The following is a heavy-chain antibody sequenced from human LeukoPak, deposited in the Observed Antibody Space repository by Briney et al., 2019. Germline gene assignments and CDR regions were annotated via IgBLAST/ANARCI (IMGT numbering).Heavy chain of an antibody. D-gene: IGHD3-22*01. CDR2: ISAYNGNT. CDR1: GYTFTSYG. V-gene: IGHV1-18*01. J-gene: IGHJ4*02. Sequence: ASVKVSCKASGYTFTSYGISWVRQAPGQGLEWMGWISAYNGNTNYAQKLQGRVTMTTDTSTSTAYMELSSLRSEDTAVYYCARDRSDYYDSSGYYYGGVYWGQGTLVTVSS. CDR3: ARDRSDYYDSSGYYYGGVY.